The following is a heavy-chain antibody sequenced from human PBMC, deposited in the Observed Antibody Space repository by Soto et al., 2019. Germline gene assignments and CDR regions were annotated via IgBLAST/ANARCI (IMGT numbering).Heavy chain of an antibody. Sequence: SLILSCEASVFTFSSHWMSWVRHAPGQGREWVASIHETGLAIRYVDSVNGRFTISRDNAKNSLYLQMNNLRAEDTAVYYCLRVSGWNFDYWGQGTPVTVSS. V-gene: IGHV3-7*04. CDR2: IHETGLAI. J-gene: IGHJ4*02. CDR3: LRVSGWNFDY. CDR1: VFTFSSHW. D-gene: IGHD6-19*01.